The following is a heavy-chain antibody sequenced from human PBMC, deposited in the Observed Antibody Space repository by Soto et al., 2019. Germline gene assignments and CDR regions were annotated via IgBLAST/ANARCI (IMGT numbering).Heavy chain of an antibody. CDR1: EFRFSSYW. D-gene: IGHD3-10*01. J-gene: IGHJ3*02. V-gene: IGHV3-7*01. CDR2: IKQDGSEK. CDR3: AREGSRTFDI. Sequence: GGSLRLSCAASEFRFSSYWMSWVRQAPGKGLEWVANIKQDGSEKDYVDSVKGRFTISRDNAMNSLYLQMNSLRAEDTAVYYCAREGSRTFDIWGQGTKVTVSS.